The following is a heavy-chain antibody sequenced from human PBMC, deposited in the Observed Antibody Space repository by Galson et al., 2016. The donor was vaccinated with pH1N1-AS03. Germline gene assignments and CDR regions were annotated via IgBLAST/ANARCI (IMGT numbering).Heavy chain of an antibody. V-gene: IGHV4-39*01. Sequence: LSLTCSVSGDSMDSSSYHWGWIRQPPGKGLEWIGTVYYSGRTYYNPSLNRRVTISVDVSRRHFSLKLRSVSATDTGVYYCARQATPEGWLHYTWFDPWGQGTLVTVSS. J-gene: IGHJ5*02. CDR2: VYYSGRT. CDR1: GDSMDSSSYH. D-gene: IGHD5-24*01. CDR3: ARQATPEGWLHYTWFDP.